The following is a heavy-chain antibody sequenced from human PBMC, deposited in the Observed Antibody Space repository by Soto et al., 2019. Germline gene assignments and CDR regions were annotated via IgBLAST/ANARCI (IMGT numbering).Heavy chain of an antibody. J-gene: IGHJ1*01. V-gene: IGHV1-69*13. CDR3: AREGSGYNF. CDR1: GGTFSSFG. CDR2: IIPVFGRP. D-gene: IGHD5-12*01. Sequence: WASVKVSCKASGGTFSSFGISWVRQAPGQGLEWMGGIIPVFGRPNYAQRFRGRLTITADESTNTGYMELIDLRSEDTDVYYCAREGSGYNFWGQGTQVTVSS.